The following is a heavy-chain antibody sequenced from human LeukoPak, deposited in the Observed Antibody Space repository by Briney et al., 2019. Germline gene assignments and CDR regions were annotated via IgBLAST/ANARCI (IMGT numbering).Heavy chain of an antibody. CDR2: ISGSGGSA. Sequence: GGSLRLSCAASGFTFSSYAMNWVRQAPGKGLEGVSRISGSGGSAYYADSVKGRFTVSRDNSKNTLYLQMNSLRAEDTAVYYCAKSNLKYYFDSWGQGTLVTVSS. V-gene: IGHV3-23*01. J-gene: IGHJ4*02. D-gene: IGHD6-6*01. CDR3: AKSNLKYYFDS. CDR1: GFTFSSYA.